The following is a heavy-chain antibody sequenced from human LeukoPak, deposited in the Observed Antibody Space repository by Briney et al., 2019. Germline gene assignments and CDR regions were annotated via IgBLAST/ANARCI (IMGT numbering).Heavy chain of an antibody. D-gene: IGHD3-10*01. CDR3: ARAAALGSYYPADY. CDR1: GFTFSDYY. Sequence: PGGSLRLSCAASGFTFSDYYMSWIRQAPGKGLEWVSYISSSGSTIYHADSVKGRFTISRDNAKNSLYLQMNSLRAEDTAVYYCARAAALGSYYPADYWGQGTLVTVSS. CDR2: ISSSGSTI. J-gene: IGHJ4*02. V-gene: IGHV3-11*04.